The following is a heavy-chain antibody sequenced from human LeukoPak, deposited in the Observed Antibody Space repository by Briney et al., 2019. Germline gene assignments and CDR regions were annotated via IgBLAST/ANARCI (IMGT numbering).Heavy chain of an antibody. CDR1: GFTFSDYY. CDR2: ISSSGSTI. J-gene: IGHJ4*02. V-gene: IGHV3-11*01. Sequence: PGGSLRLSSAASGFTFSDYYMSWIRQAPGKGLEWVSYISSSGSTIYYADSVKGRFTISRDNAKNSLYLQMNSLRAEDTAVYYCARIYGTAIVATTFFDYWGQGTLVTVSS. D-gene: IGHD5-12*01. CDR3: ARIYGTAIVATTFFDY.